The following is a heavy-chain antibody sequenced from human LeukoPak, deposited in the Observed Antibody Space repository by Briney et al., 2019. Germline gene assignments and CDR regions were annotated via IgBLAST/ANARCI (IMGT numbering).Heavy chain of an antibody. V-gene: IGHV4-59*01. CDR1: GGSISSYY. CDR3: ARGPIYYGDYLFDY. Sequence: SETLSLTCTVSGGSISSYYRSWIRQPPGKGLEWIGYIYYSGSTNYNPSLKSRVTISVDTSKNQFSLKLSSVTAADTAVYYCARGPIYYGDYLFDYWGQGTLVTVSS. J-gene: IGHJ4*02. D-gene: IGHD4-17*01. CDR2: IYYSGST.